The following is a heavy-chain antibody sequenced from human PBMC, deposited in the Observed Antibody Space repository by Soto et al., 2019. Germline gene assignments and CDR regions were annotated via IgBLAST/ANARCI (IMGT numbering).Heavy chain of an antibody. D-gene: IGHD3-10*01. J-gene: IGHJ4*02. V-gene: IGHV3-23*01. Sequence: GGSLRLSCAASGFTFSTYAMTWVRQAPGKGLECVSVISGSGATTYYADSVKGRFTISRDNSKNTLYLQMSSLTAEDTAVYYCVKDMFYYGSGREWAYFDYWGQGTLVTVS. CDR2: ISGSGATT. CDR3: VKDMFYYGSGREWAYFDY. CDR1: GFTFSTYA.